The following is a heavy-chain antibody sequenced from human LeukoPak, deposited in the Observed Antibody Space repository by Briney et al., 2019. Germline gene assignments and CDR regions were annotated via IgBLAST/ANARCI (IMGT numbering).Heavy chain of an antibody. CDR2: IYHSGST. J-gene: IGHJ3*02. CDR1: GGSISSYY. CDR3: ARGNYYDSSPPAFDI. Sequence: PSETLSLTCTVSGGSISSYYWSWIRQPPGKGLEWIGYIYHSGSTYYNPSLKSRVTISVDRSKNQFSLKLSSVTAADTAVYYCARGNYYDSSPPAFDIWGQGTMVTVSS. V-gene: IGHV4-59*12. D-gene: IGHD3-22*01.